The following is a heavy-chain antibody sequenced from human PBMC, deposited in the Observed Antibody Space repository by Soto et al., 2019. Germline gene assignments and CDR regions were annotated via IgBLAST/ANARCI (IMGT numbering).Heavy chain of an antibody. CDR3: PRQTRKYSSGWYNGMDV. CDR1: GFTFSSYA. V-gene: IGHV3-23*01. J-gene: IGHJ6*01. CDR2: ISGSGGST. Sequence: GGSLRLSCAASGFTFSSYAMSWVRQAPGKGLEWVSAISGSGGSTYYADSVEGRFTISRDNSKNTLYLQMNSLRAEDTAVYYCPRQTRKYSSGWYNGMDVWGQGTTVTVSS. D-gene: IGHD6-19*01.